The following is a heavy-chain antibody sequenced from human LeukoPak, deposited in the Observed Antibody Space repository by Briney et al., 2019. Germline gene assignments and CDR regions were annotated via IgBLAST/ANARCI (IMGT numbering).Heavy chain of an antibody. Sequence: HPGGSLRLSCAASGFTFSSYAMHWVRQAPGKGLEWVAVISYDGSNKYYADSVKGRFTISRDNSKNTLYLQMNSLRAEDTAVYYCARVLVRGVIITRYGMDVWGQGTTVTVTS. D-gene: IGHD3-10*01. V-gene: IGHV3-30-3*01. CDR1: GFTFSSYA. J-gene: IGHJ6*02. CDR2: ISYDGSNK. CDR3: ARVLVRGVIITRYGMDV.